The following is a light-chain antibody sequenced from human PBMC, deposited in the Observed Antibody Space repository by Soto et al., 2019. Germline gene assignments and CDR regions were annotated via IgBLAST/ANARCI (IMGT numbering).Light chain of an antibody. J-gene: IGKJ1*01. CDR3: QQRSNWPFWT. CDR1: QSVSSY. Sequence: EIVLTQSPATLSLSPGERATLSCRASQSVSSYLAWYQQKPGQAPRLLIYDASNRATGIPARFSGSGSGTDFTLTISSLEPEDFEVYYCQQRSNWPFWTFGQGTKV. V-gene: IGKV3-11*01. CDR2: DAS.